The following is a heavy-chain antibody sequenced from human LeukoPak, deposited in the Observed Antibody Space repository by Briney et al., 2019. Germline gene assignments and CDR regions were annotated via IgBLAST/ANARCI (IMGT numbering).Heavy chain of an antibody. V-gene: IGHV1-3*01. J-gene: IGHJ4*02. D-gene: IGHD1-26*01. Sequence: ASVKVSCKASGSTFSNFALHWMRQAPGQRLEWMGWINGGTGHTKSSHKFQGRVTITTDTSATTAYLELSSLSSEDTAVYYCATFLNTGSYFFYFDSWGQGTLVTVSS. CDR2: INGGTGHT. CDR1: GSTFSNFA. CDR3: ATFLNTGSYFFYFDS.